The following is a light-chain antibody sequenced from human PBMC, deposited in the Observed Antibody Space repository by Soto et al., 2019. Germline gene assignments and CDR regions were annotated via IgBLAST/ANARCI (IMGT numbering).Light chain of an antibody. J-gene: IGKJ1*01. V-gene: IGKV1-39*01. CDR3: QSNYIVPWS. Sequence: DIQVTQSPPSLSASVGDRVTITCRASEYISNYLNWYQHKPGEAPKLLIFSASTLHLGVASRFSGSGSGTDFTLTIDSLQADDVASYYCQSNYIVPWSFGQGTKVELK. CDR2: SAS. CDR1: EYISNY.